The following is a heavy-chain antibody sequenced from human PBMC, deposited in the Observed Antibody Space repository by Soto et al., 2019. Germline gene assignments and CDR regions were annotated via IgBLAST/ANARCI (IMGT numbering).Heavy chain of an antibody. Sequence: PGGSLRLSCAASGFTFSGSAMHWVRQASGKGLEWVGRIRSKANSYATAYAASVKGRFTISRDDSKNTAYLQMNSLKTEDTAVYYCARAPRGNYGYPSYFDYWGQGTLVTVSS. D-gene: IGHD3-10*01. CDR3: ARAPRGNYGYPSYFDY. CDR2: IRSKANSYAT. CDR1: GFTFSGSA. V-gene: IGHV3-73*01. J-gene: IGHJ4*02.